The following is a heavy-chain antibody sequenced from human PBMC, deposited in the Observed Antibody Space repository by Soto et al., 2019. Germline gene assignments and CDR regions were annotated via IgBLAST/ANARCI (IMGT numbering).Heavy chain of an antibody. J-gene: IGHJ4*02. CDR3: ARAPESPTLFGVVRPYFFDF. Sequence: QVQLQESGPGLVKPSQTLSLTCTVSGGSISSGGSYWSWIRQRPGEALEWIGYIYSSGSFYYTPSLKGSVLMSADTSKKQFSLEVSSVTAADTAIYYCARAPESPTLFGVVRPYFFDFWGQGTLVSVSS. CDR2: IYSSGSF. D-gene: IGHD3-3*01. V-gene: IGHV4-31*03. CDR1: GGSISSGGSY.